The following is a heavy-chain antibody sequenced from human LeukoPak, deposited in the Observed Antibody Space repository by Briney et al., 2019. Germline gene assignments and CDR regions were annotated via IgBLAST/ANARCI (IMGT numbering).Heavy chain of an antibody. Sequence: ASVKVSCKASGYTFTSYGISWVRQAPGQGLEWMGWISAYNGNTNYAQKLQGRVTMTTDTSTSTAYIELRSLGSDDTAVYYCARNRYSGYDYLDYYYYMDVWGKGTTVTISS. D-gene: IGHD5-12*01. CDR2: ISAYNGNT. CDR3: ARNRYSGYDYLDYYYYMDV. CDR1: GYTFTSYG. V-gene: IGHV1-18*01. J-gene: IGHJ6*03.